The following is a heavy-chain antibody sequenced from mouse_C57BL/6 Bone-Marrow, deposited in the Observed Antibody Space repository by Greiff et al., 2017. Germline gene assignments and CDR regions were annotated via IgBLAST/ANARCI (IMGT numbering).Heavy chain of an antibody. J-gene: IGHJ1*03. V-gene: IGHV5-17*01. Sequence: DVQLVESGGGLVKPGGSLKLSCAASGFTFSDYGMHWVRQAPEKGLEWVAYISSGSSTIYYADTVKGRFTISRDNAKNTLFLQMTSLRSEDTAMYYCARAKDYYYGSSFDWYFDVWGTGTTVTVSS. CDR2: ISSGSSTI. CDR3: ARAKDYYYGSSFDWYFDV. CDR1: GFTFSDYG. D-gene: IGHD1-1*01.